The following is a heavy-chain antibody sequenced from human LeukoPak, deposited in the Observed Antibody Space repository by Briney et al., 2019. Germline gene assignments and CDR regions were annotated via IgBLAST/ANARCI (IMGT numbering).Heavy chain of an antibody. Sequence: PGGSLRLSCAASGFNFIDYSMSWVRQAPGKGLEWVSAISGSGGSTYYADSVKGRFTISRDNSKNTLYLQMNSLRAEDTAVYYCAKEGGKSGSPFDYWGQGTLVTVSS. CDR3: AKEGGKSGSPFDY. CDR2: ISGSGGST. J-gene: IGHJ4*02. CDR1: GFNFIDYS. D-gene: IGHD1-26*01. V-gene: IGHV3-23*01.